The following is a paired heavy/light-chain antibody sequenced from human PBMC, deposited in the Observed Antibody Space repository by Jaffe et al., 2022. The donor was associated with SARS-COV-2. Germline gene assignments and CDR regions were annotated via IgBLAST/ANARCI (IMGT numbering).Heavy chain of an antibody. D-gene: IGHD2-8*02. V-gene: IGHV4-39*01. Sequence: QLQLQESGPGLVKPSETLSLTCTVSGGSITSSSYYWGWIRQPPGKGLEWIGNIYYNGNTYYNPSLESRVTISVDTSKTRFSLNLKSVTAADTALYYCARLAFYGTGPYNWFDPWGQGTLVTVSS. J-gene: IGHJ5*02. CDR2: IYYNGNT. CDR3: ARLAFYGTGPYNWFDP. CDR1: GGSITSSSYY.
Light chain of an antibody. J-gene: IGKJ4*01. CDR3: QQYYSSTLT. CDR2: WAS. Sequence: IVMTQSPDSLAVSLGERATINCKSSQSILYNSNNKNYLAWYQQKPGQPPKLLIYWASTRESGVPDRFSGSGSGTDFTLTISSLQAEDVAVYYCQQYYSSTLTFGGGTKVEIK. V-gene: IGKV4-1*01. CDR1: QSILYNSNNKNY.